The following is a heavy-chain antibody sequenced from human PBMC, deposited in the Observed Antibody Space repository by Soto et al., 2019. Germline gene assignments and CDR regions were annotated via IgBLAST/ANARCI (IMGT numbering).Heavy chain of an antibody. V-gene: IGHV3-53*01. CDR3: AGRPGGGGY. CDR2: IYSGGYT. J-gene: IGHJ4*02. CDR1: GFTVSNNY. Sequence: EVQLVESGGGLIQPGGSLRLSCAVSGFTVSNNYMSWVRQAPGKGLEGVSVIYSGGYTAYGDSVKGRFTISRDNSKNTLYPQMNRGGADARAVYFWAGRPGGGGYWGQGTLVTVSS. D-gene: IGHD3-10*01.